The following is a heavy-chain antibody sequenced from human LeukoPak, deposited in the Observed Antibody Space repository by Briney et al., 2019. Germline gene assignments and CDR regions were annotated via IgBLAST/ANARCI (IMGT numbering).Heavy chain of an antibody. D-gene: IGHD3-3*01. CDR1: GGSISSYY. J-gene: IGHJ6*03. CDR2: IYTSGST. CDR3: ARHESDYDFWSGYYRYYYMDV. V-gene: IGHV4-4*07. Sequence: SETLSLTCTVSGGSISSYYWSWIRQPAGKGLEWIGRIYTSGSTNYNPSLKSRVTMSVDTSKNQFSLKLSSVTAADTAVYYCARHESDYDFWSGYYRYYYMDVWGKGTTVTVSS.